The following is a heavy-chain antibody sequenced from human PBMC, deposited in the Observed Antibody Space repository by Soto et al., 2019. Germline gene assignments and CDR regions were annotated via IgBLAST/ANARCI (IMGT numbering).Heavy chain of an antibody. D-gene: IGHD1-26*01. J-gene: IGHJ6*02. CDR3: AAEGSGSYYSEYYGMDV. V-gene: IGHV1-58*02. CDR2: IIAGSGNT. CDR1: GGTFSSYT. Sequence: GASVTVSCKASGGTFSSYTISWVRQAPGQGLEWMGRIIAGSGNTNYAQKFQERVTITRDMSTSTAYMELSSLRSEDTAVYYCAAEGSGSYYSEYYGMDVWGQGTTVTVSS.